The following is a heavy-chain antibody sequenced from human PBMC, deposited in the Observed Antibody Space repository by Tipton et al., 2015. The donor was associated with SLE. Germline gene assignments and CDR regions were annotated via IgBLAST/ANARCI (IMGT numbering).Heavy chain of an antibody. CDR1: GFTFSNYA. J-gene: IGHJ3*01. D-gene: IGHD2-2*01. V-gene: IGHV3-64D*06. Sequence: SLRLSCSASGFTFSNYAMFWVRQGPGKGLEYVSFTSSYGGSKYYADYLKGRFTISRDNSKNTLYLQMTSLRPEDTAVYYCVKDSGPLGYCSSTQCSSLDVWGHGTMVTVSS. CDR3: VKDSGPLGYCSSTQCSSLDV. CDR2: TSSYGGSK.